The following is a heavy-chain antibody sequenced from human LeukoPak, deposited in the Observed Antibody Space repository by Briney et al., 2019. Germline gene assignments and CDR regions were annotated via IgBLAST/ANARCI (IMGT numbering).Heavy chain of an antibody. CDR3: ARDGYDYVWGSHNFDY. CDR1: GYTFTSYA. Sequence: ASVKVSCTASGYTFTSYAMNWVRQAPGQGLEWMGWINTNTGNPTYAQGFTGRFVFSLDTSVSTAYLQISSLKAEDTAVYYCARDGYDYVWGSHNFDYWGQGTLVTVSS. V-gene: IGHV7-4-1*02. D-gene: IGHD3-16*01. J-gene: IGHJ4*02. CDR2: INTNTGNP.